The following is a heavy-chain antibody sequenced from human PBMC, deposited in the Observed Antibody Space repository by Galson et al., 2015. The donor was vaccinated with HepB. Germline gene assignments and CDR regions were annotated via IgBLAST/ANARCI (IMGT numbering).Heavy chain of an antibody. Sequence: SCKASGYTFTSYGISWVRQAPGQGLEWMGWISAYNGNTNYAQKLQGRVTMTTDTSTSTAYMELRSLRSDDTAVYYCAILGRPAAARYVDYWGQGTLVTVSS. D-gene: IGHD2-2*01. CDR2: ISAYNGNT. CDR3: AILGRPAAARYVDY. V-gene: IGHV1-18*01. CDR1: GYTFTSYG. J-gene: IGHJ4*02.